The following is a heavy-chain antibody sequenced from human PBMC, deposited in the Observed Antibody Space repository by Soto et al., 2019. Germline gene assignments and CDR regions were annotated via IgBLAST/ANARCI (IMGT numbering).Heavy chain of an antibody. D-gene: IGHD2-2*01. V-gene: IGHV4-59*01. CDR1: GGSITTYY. CDR2: IHHSGAT. CDR3: ARARTPAGYANSGGAIDF. J-gene: IGHJ4*02. Sequence: SETLSLTCTVSGGSITTYYWSWIRQSPGRGLEWIGYIHHSGATNYNPSLKSRVTMSVATSKNQFSLTLSSVTAADTAVYFCARARTPAGYANSGGAIDFWGRGTLVTVSS.